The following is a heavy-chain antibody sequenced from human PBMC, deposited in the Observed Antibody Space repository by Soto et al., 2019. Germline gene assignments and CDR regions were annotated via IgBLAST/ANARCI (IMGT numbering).Heavy chain of an antibody. Sequence: EVQLVESGGGLVQPGGSLRLSCAVSGLTFSDHYMGWVRQAPGKGLDWVGRIRDKVHSYTTEYAASVKGRFTISRDDSRSSLYLQMNSLKMDGTAVCYCVSVWSGTGSRDYWGRGTLVTFSS. D-gene: IGHD1-1*01. CDR1: GLTFSDHY. J-gene: IGHJ4*02. CDR3: VSVWSGTGSRDY. V-gene: IGHV3-72*01. CDR2: IRDKVHSYTT.